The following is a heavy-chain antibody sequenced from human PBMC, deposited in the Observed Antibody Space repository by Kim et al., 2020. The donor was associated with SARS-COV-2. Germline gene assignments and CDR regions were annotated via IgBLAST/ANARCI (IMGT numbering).Heavy chain of an antibody. J-gene: IGHJ4*02. D-gene: IGHD3-10*01. Sequence: GGSLRLSCAASGFTFSTYWMSWVRQAPGRGLEWVANIKPDGSEKYYVDSVKGRFTISRDNAKNSLYLQMTSLRAEDTAVYYCARDNREVFDYWGQGTLVTVSS. CDR2: IKPDGSEK. CDR3: ARDNREVFDY. V-gene: IGHV3-7*01. CDR1: GFTFSTYW.